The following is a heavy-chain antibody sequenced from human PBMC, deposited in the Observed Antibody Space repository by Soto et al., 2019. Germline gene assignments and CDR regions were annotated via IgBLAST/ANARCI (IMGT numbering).Heavy chain of an antibody. CDR1: GGSFSGYY. V-gene: IGHV4-34*01. CDR2: ITHSGST. CDR3: ARAPIAYCSGGSCYSGESDY. D-gene: IGHD2-15*01. J-gene: IGHJ4*02. Sequence: QVQLQQWGAGLLKPSETLSLTCAVYGGSFSGYYWSWIRQPPGKGLEWIGEITHSGSTNYNPSLKSRVTISVDTPNNQFSRKLSSVTAADTAVYYCARAPIAYCSGGSCYSGESDYWGQGTLVTVSS.